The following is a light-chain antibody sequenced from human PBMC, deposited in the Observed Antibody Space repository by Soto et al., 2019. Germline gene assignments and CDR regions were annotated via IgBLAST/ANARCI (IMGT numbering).Light chain of an antibody. Sequence: DIVLTQSPGTLSLSPGERATLSCRASQIISSTYLGWYQQKPGQAPRLLIYGASSRATGIPDRFSGSGSGTDFTLTISRLEPDDFATYYCSQSSNYVWTFGQGTKVEVK. V-gene: IGKV3-20*01. CDR2: GAS. J-gene: IGKJ1*01. CDR3: SQSSNYVWT. CDR1: QIISSTY.